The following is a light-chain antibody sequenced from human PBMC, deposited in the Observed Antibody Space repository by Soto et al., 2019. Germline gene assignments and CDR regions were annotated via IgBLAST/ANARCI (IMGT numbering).Light chain of an antibody. J-gene: IGLJ1*01. V-gene: IGLV1-40*01. CDR2: GNS. Sequence: QSVLTQPPSVSGAPGQRVPISCTGSSSKIGAGYDVHWYQQLPGTAPKLLIYGNSNRPSGVPDRFSGSKSGTSASLAITGLQAEDEADYYCQSYDSSLSGPYYVFGTGTKVTVL. CDR3: QSYDSSLSGPYYV. CDR1: SSKIGAGYD.